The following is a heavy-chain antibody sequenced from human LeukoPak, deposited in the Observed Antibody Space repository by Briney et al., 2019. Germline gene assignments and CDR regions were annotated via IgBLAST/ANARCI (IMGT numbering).Heavy chain of an antibody. Sequence: GGSLRLSCAASGFTFSISWVHWVRQAPGKGPVWVSRINSDESITSYADSVKGRFTISRDNVKNTLYLQMNSLRAEDTAVYYCARGLYWFDSWGQGTLVTVSS. V-gene: IGHV3-74*01. CDR1: GFTFSISW. CDR2: INSDESIT. J-gene: IGHJ5*01. CDR3: ARGLYWFDS.